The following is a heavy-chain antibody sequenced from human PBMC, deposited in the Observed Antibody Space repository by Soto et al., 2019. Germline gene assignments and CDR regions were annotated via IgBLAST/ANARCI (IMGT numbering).Heavy chain of an antibody. CDR1: GFTLTTYG. D-gene: IGHD3-9*01. Sequence: QVQLVESGGGVVQPGRSLRLSCTASGFTLTTYGMHWVCQAPGKGLEWVAVIWNDGTNKYHADSVKGRFTVSRDNSKNAVYLQPNSLIDDDTAVYYCTRAWGTGPGDYDVLRYYYGLDVCGQGTTVTVSS. CDR2: IWNDGTNK. J-gene: IGHJ6*02. V-gene: IGHV3-33*01. CDR3: TRAWGTGPGDYDVLRYYYGLDV.